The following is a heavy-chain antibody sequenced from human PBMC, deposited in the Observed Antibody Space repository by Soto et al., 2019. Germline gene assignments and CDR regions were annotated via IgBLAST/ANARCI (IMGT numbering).Heavy chain of an antibody. CDR2: ISWNSGSI. CDR3: AKDVGYYGDQPDY. V-gene: IGHV3-9*01. J-gene: IGHJ4*02. Sequence: EVQLVESGGGLVQPGRSLRLSCAASGFTFDDYAMHWVRQAPGKGLEWVSGISWNSGSIGYADSVKGRFTISRDNAKHSLYLQMNSLRAEDTALYYCAKDVGYYGDQPDYWGQGTLVTVSS. D-gene: IGHD4-17*01. CDR1: GFTFDDYA.